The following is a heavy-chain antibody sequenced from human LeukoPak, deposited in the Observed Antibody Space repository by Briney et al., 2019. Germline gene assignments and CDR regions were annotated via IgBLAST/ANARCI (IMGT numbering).Heavy chain of an antibody. D-gene: IGHD5-12*01. V-gene: IGHV4-34*01. J-gene: IGHJ6*03. CDR3: ARGRGGYALYYYYYMDV. Sequence: PSETLSLTCAVYGGSFSGYYWSWIRQPPGKGLEWIGEISHSGSTNYNPSLKSRVTISVDTSKNQFSLKLSSVTAADTAVYYCARGRGGYALYYYYYMDVWGKGTTVTVSS. CDR2: ISHSGST. CDR1: GGSFSGYY.